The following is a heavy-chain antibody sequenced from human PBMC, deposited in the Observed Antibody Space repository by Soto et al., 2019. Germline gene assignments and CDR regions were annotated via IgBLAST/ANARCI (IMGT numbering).Heavy chain of an antibody. V-gene: IGHV3-72*01. D-gene: IGHD6-25*01. Sequence: EVQLVESGGGLVQPGGSLRLSCAASGFTFSDHYMDWVRQAPGKGLEWVGRIRNKANSYTTEYAASVKGRFTISRDDSKNSLKLQMNSLKTEDTVVYYCASPSGGYWGQGTLVTVSS. J-gene: IGHJ1*01. CDR2: IRNKANSYTT. CDR3: ASPSGGY. CDR1: GFTFSDHY.